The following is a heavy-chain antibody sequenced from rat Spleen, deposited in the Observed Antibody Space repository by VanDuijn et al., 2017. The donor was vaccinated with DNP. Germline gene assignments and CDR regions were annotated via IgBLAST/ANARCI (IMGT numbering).Heavy chain of an antibody. CDR3: VRGHPPRGFDY. Sequence: EVQLQESGSGLVKPSQPLSLTCSVTGYSITSNYWGWIRQLPGNKMEYIGYISYSGSTNYNPSLKSRISITRDTSKNHFFLHLNSVTTEDTATYYSVRGHPPRGFDYWGQGVMVTVSS. CDR1: GYSITSNY. CDR2: ISYSGST. J-gene: IGHJ2*01. V-gene: IGHV3-1*01. D-gene: IGHD3-8*01.